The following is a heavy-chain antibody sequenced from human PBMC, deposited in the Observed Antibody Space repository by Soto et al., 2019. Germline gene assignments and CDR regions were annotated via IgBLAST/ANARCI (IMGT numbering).Heavy chain of an antibody. CDR3: AKDPYQVDMVRGVIRSDYYYYGMDV. Sequence: GGSLRLSRAASGFTLSSYAMGWVCQAPGKGLEWVSAISGSGGSTYYADSVKGRFTISRDNSKNTLYLQMNSLRAEDTAVYYCAKDPYQVDMVRGVIRSDYYYYGMDVWGQGTTVTVSS. V-gene: IGHV3-23*01. CDR2: ISGSGGST. CDR1: GFTLSSYA. J-gene: IGHJ6*02. D-gene: IGHD3-10*01.